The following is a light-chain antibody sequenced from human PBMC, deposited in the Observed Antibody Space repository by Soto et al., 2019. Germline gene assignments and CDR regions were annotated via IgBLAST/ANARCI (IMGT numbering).Light chain of an antibody. CDR1: QSVSGS. J-gene: IGKJ4*01. CDR2: GAS. CDR3: QQYDNWPLT. Sequence: EIAMTQSPATLSLSPGERSTLSCRASQSVSGSLAWYQHKRGQAPRLLIYGASTRATGISARFSGSGSGTEFTLTISSLQSEDFAVYYCQQYDNWPLTFGGGTKVDIK. V-gene: IGKV3-15*01.